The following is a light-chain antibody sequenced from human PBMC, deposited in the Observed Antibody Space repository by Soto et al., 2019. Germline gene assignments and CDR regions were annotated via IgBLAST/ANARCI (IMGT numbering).Light chain of an antibody. Sequence: EIVLTQSPGTLPLSPGERATLSCRASQSVSGSSLAWYQQKPGQAPRLLIYAASSRASGIPDRLSGSGSGTDFTLTISRLEPEDFAVYYCQQYGSSPWTFGQGTKVEIK. V-gene: IGKV3-20*01. CDR3: QQYGSSPWT. CDR2: AAS. CDR1: QSVSGSS. J-gene: IGKJ1*01.